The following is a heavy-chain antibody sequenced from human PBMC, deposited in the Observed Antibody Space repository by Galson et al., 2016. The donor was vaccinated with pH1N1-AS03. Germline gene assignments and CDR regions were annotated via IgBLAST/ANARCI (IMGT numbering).Heavy chain of an antibody. CDR3: ARDLSMGSYFDY. D-gene: IGHD5-24*01. V-gene: IGHV3-66*01. Sequence: SLRLSCAASGFAVRANAMSWVRQAPGQGLEWVALLSPSGGTYYADSVKDRFAISRDTSKNTLYLQMNSLRVEDTAVYYCARDLSMGSYFDYWGPGSLVTVSS. J-gene: IGHJ4*02. CDR1: GFAVRANA. CDR2: LSPSGGT.